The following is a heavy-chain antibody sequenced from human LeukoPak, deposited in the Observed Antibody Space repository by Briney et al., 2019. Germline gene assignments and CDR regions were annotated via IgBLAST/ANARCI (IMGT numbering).Heavy chain of an antibody. V-gene: IGHV7-4-1*02. Sequence: ASVTVSCKASGYTFTSYAMNWVRQAPGQGLEWMGWINTNTGNPTYAQGFTGRFVFSLDTSVSTAYLQISSLKAEDTAVYYCAESHSSGRPYLPFRWGQGTLVTVSS. D-gene: IGHD6-19*01. J-gene: IGHJ4*02. CDR3: AESHSSGRPYLPFR. CDR1: GYTFTSYA. CDR2: INTNTGNP.